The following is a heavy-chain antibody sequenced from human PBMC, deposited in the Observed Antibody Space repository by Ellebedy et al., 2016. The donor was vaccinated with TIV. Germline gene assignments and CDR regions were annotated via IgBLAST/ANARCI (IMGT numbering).Heavy chain of an antibody. Sequence: MPSETLSLTCTVSGGSVSSGSYYWSWIRQPPGKGLEWIGYIYYSGSTNYNPSLKSRVTISVDTSKNQFSLKLSSVTAADTAVYYCASGEGSTEDYFDYWGQGTLVTVSS. D-gene: IGHD3-10*01. CDR2: IYYSGST. CDR1: GGSVSSGSYY. CDR3: ASGEGSTEDYFDY. V-gene: IGHV4-61*01. J-gene: IGHJ4*02.